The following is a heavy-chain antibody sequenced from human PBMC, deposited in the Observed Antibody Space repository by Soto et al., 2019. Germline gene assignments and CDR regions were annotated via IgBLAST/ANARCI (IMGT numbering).Heavy chain of an antibody. CDR3: TRVRDYIWGGYRYTTFDI. CDR1: GFTFTTYY. CDR2: INPSGDST. J-gene: IGHJ3*02. D-gene: IGHD3-16*02. V-gene: IGHV1-46*03. Sequence: QVQLVQSGAEVKKPGASVKVSCKASGFTFTTYYFHWVRQAPGQGLEWMGIINPSGDSTSDTQRSQDRLTVTRDTSTSTVYMELSSLRSEDTAMYYCTRVRDYIWGGYRYTTFDIWGQGTMVTVSS.